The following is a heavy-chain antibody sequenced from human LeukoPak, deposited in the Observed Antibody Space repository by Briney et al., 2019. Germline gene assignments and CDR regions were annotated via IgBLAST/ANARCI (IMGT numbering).Heavy chain of an antibody. CDR1: GYTFTSYG. CDR2: ISAYNGNT. CDR3: ARDPAYDYVWGSYNYFDY. D-gene: IGHD3-16*01. V-gene: IGHV1-18*01. J-gene: IGHJ4*02. Sequence: ASVKVSCKASGYTFTSYGISWVRQAPGQGLEWMGWISAYNGNTNYAQKLQGRVTMTTDTSTSTAYMEPRSLRSDDTAVYYCARDPAYDYVWGSYNYFDYWGQGTLVTVSS.